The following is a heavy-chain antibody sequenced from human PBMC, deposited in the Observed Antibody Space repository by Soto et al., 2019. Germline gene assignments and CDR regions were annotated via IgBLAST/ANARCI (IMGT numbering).Heavy chain of an antibody. CDR3: AKDVHVETDEFGRGYWGN. CDR2: IWNDGTTE. CDR1: GLTFSDYG. D-gene: IGHD3-3*01. V-gene: IGHV3-33*03. J-gene: IGHJ4*02. Sequence: QVQLVESGGSVVQPGRSLRLSCSVSGLTFSDYGVHWVRRAPGKGLEWVALIWNDGTTEYYIDSVKGRFTISRDSSKKMLYHQMTNLRAEDTAVYYCAKDVHVETDEFGRGYWGNWGEGTLVTVSS.